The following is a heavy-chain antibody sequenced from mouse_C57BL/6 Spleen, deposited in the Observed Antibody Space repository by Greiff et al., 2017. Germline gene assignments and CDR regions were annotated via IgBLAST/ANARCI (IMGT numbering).Heavy chain of an antibody. CDR3: AREGYYGSSRHWYFDV. D-gene: IGHD1-1*01. Sequence: EVQLQESGPGLVKPSQSLSLTCSVTGYSITSGYYWNWIRQFPGNKLEWMGYISYDGSNNYNPSLKNRISITRDPSKNQFFLKLNSVTTEDTATYYCAREGYYGSSRHWYFDVWGTGTTVTVSS. J-gene: IGHJ1*03. CDR1: GYSITSGYY. V-gene: IGHV3-6*01. CDR2: ISYDGSN.